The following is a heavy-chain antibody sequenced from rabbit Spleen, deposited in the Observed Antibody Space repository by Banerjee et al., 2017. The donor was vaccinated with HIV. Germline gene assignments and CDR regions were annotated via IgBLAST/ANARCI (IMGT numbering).Heavy chain of an antibody. D-gene: IGHD1-1*01. CDR1: GVSFSGDSY. CDR3: ARDTSSSFSSYGMDL. V-gene: IGHV1S40*01. Sequence: QALGESGGDLVKPGASLTLTCIASGVSFSGDSYMCWVRQAPGKGLEWIACIATGSSGFTYFASWAKGRFTISKTSSTTVTLQMTSLTAADTATYFCARDTSSSFSSYGMDLWGPGTLVTVS. CDR2: IATGSSGFT. J-gene: IGHJ6*01.